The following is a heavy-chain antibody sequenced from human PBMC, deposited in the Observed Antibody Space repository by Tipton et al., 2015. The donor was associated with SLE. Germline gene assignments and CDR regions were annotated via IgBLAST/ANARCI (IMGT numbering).Heavy chain of an antibody. Sequence: TLSLTCTVSGGSISFDYWSWIRQSAGRGLEWIGRISSSGDRDYNPSLRSRVTMSIDASQNRVSLRLKSVSAADTAVYYCARLHGYSYGLNWFDPWGQGTLISVSS. D-gene: IGHD5-18*01. V-gene: IGHV4-4*07. CDR3: ARLHGYSYGLNWFDP. J-gene: IGHJ5*02. CDR2: ISSSGDR. CDR1: GGSISFDY.